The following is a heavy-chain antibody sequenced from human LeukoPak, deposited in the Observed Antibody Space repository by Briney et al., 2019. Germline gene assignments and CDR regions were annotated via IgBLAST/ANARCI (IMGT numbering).Heavy chain of an antibody. CDR2: IYTGGST. D-gene: IGHD6-13*01. CDR1: GGSISSYY. V-gene: IGHV4-4*07. J-gene: IGHJ3*02. Sequence: PSETLSLTCTVSGGSISSYYWSWIRQPAGKGLEWIGRIYTGGSTNYNPSLKSRVTMSVDTSKNQFSLKLSSVTAADTAVYYCARDWEEQGIAAAGTFDIWGQGTMVTVSS. CDR3: ARDWEEQGIAAAGTFDI.